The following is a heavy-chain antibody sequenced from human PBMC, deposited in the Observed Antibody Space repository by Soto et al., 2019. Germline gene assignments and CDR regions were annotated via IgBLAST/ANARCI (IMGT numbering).Heavy chain of an antibody. V-gene: IGHV1-69*13. CDR2: IIPIFGTA. Sequence: ASVKVSCKASGGTFSSYAISWVRQAPGQGLEWMGGIIPIFGTANYAQKFQGRVTITADESTSTAYMELSSLRSEDTAVYYCARGRSIAARAGFDYWGQGTLVTVSS. J-gene: IGHJ4*02. CDR3: ARGRSIAARAGFDY. D-gene: IGHD6-6*01. CDR1: GGTFSSYA.